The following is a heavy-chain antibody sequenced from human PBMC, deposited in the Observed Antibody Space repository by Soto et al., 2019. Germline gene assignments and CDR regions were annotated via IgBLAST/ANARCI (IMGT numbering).Heavy chain of an antibody. CDR2: IKNDESEK. CDR1: GFTFSSYW. J-gene: IGHJ4*02. CDR3: AREITTGWYGNFDY. V-gene: IGHV3-7*01. D-gene: IGHD6-19*01. Sequence: EVQLVESGGGLVQPGGSLRLSCAASGFTFSSYWMSWVRQAPGKGLDWVANIKNDESEKHYVDSLKGRFTISRDNAKNSVFLQINSLRAEDTAVYFCAREITTGWYGNFDYWGQGTLVTVSS.